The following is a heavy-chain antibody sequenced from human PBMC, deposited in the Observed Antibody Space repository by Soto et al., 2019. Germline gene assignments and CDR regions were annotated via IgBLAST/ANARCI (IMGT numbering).Heavy chain of an antibody. CDR2: ISSSSSTI. J-gene: IGHJ6*03. V-gene: IGHV3-48*01. CDR3: ARDPIFLVVPAAIPAPYYFYYMDV. CDR1: GFTFSSYS. Sequence: GGSLRLSCAASGFTFSSYSMNWVRQAPGKGLEWVSYISSSSSTIYYADSVKGRFTISRDNAKNSLYLQMNSLRAEDTAVYYCARDPIFLVVPAAIPAPYYFYYMDVWGKGTPVTVSS. D-gene: IGHD2-2*01.